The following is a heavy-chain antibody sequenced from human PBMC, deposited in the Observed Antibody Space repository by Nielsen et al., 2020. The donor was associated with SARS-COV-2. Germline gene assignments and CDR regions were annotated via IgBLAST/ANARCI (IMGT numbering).Heavy chain of an antibody. J-gene: IGHJ4*02. D-gene: IGHD4-23*01. V-gene: IGHV3-21*01. CDR2: ISSSSSYI. CDR1: GFTFSSYS. CDR3: ARWATTVVSPLYMDV. Sequence: GESLKISCAASGFTFSSYSMNWVRQAPGKGLEWVSSISSSSSYIYYADSVKGRFTISRDNAKNSLYLQMNSLRAEDTAVYYCARWATTVVSPLYMDVWGQGTLVTVSS.